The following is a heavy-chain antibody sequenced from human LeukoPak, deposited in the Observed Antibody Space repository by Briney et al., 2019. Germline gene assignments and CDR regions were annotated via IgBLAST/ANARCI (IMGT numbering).Heavy chain of an antibody. D-gene: IGHD7-27*01. CDR2: FHHSGNT. V-gene: IGHV4-38-2*02. Sequence: SETLSLTCSVSAYSISSAHYWGWIRQPPGKGLEWIGSFHHSGNTYYNPSLKSQVTISVDTSKNQFSLKLHSVTAADTAVYYCARGILGNWLDPWGQGTLVTVSS. CDR3: ARGILGNWLDP. CDR1: AYSISSAHY. J-gene: IGHJ5*02.